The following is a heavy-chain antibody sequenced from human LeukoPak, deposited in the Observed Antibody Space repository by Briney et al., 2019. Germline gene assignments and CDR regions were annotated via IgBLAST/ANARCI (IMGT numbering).Heavy chain of an antibody. CDR1: GGSISSYY. Sequence: PSETLSLTCTVSGGSISSYYWSWIRQPPGKGLEWIGYIYYSGSTNHNPSLKSRVTISVDTSKNQFSLKLSSVTAADTAVYYCARDVYYYDSSGYRAFDIWGQGTMVTVSS. CDR3: ARDVYYYDSSGYRAFDI. CDR2: IYYSGST. D-gene: IGHD3-22*01. V-gene: IGHV4-59*01. J-gene: IGHJ3*02.